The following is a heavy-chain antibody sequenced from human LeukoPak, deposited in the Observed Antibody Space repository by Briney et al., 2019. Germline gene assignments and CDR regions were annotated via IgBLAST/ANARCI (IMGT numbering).Heavy chain of an antibody. CDR3: ARQAGSGYSGYYFDY. J-gene: IGHJ4*02. Sequence: GGSLRLSCAASGFTFSSYAMSWVRQAPGKGLEWVSAISGSGGGTYYADSVKGRFTISRDNSKNTLYLQMNSLRAEDTAVYYCARQAGSGYSGYYFDYWGQGTLVTVSS. D-gene: IGHD5-12*01. CDR2: ISGSGGGT. CDR1: GFTFSSYA. V-gene: IGHV3-23*01.